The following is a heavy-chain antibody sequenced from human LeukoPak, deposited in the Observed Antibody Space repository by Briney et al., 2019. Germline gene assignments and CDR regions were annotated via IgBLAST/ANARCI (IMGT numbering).Heavy chain of an antibody. V-gene: IGHV3-21*01. J-gene: IGHJ4*02. CDR2: ISGSGAYI. Sequence: GGSLRLSCAASGFTFTTYTMNWVRQAPGKGLEWVSSISGSGAYIYYADSVKGRFTISRDNVKNSLYLQMNSLSAEDTALYYCANNPYGDRTNDYWGQGTLVTVSS. D-gene: IGHD4-17*01. CDR3: ANNPYGDRTNDY. CDR1: GFTFTTYT.